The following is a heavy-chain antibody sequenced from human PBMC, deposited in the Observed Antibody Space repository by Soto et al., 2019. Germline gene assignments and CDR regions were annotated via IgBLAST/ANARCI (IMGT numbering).Heavy chain of an antibody. J-gene: IGHJ4*02. V-gene: IGHV3-23*01. CDR2: ISGSGGST. CDR1: GFTFSSYA. D-gene: IGHD3-3*01. CDR3: AKDGRFLEWLYPSFDY. Sequence: SLRLSCAASGFTFSSYAMSWVRQAPGKGLEWVSAISGSGGSTYYADSVKGRFTISRDNSKNTLYLQMNSLRAEDTAVYYCAKDGRFLEWLYPSFDYWGQGTLVTVSS.